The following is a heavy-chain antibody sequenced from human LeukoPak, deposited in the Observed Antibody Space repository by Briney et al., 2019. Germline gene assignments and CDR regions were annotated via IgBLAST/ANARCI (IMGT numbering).Heavy chain of an antibody. Sequence: GGSLRLSCAASGFTFSSYAMNWVRQAPGKGLEWVSAISGSGGTTYYADSVKGRFTISRDNSKNTLYLQMNSLRGEDTAVYYCAKDRTDRGYWGRGTLVTVSS. D-gene: IGHD2-15*01. CDR2: ISGSGGTT. J-gene: IGHJ4*02. CDR1: GFTFSSYA. CDR3: AKDRTDRGY. V-gene: IGHV3-23*01.